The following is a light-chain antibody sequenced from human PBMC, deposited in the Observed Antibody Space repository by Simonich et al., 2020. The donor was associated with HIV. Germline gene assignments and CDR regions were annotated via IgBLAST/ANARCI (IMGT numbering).Light chain of an antibody. Sequence: EIVMTQSPVTLSVSPGERATLSCRASQSVSSNLAWYQQKPGQAPRLLIYGASTRATGIPARFSGSGSGTDFTLTISSMQSEDFAVYYCQQYNNGPPITFGQGTRLEIK. CDR3: QQYNNGPPIT. J-gene: IGKJ5*01. V-gene: IGKV3-15*01. CDR2: GAS. CDR1: QSVSSN.